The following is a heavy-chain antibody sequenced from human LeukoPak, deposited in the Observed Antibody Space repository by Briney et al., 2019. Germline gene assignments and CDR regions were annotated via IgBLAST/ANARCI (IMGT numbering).Heavy chain of an antibody. CDR2: ISGSGGST. D-gene: IGHD3-3*01. CDR3: AKDLRSMELYGMDV. V-gene: IGHV3-23*01. Sequence: GGSLRLSCAASGFTFSSYAMSWVRQAPGKGLEWVSAISGSGGSTYYADSVKGRFTISRDNSKNTLYLQMNSLRAEDTAVYYCAKDLRSMELYGMDVWGQGTTVTVSS. J-gene: IGHJ6*02. CDR1: GFTFSSYA.